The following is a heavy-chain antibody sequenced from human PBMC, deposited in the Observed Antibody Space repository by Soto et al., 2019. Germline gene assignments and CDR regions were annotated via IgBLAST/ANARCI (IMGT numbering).Heavy chain of an antibody. J-gene: IGHJ6*02. CDR3: AREGRVGQSVVVPAAIYYYYGMDV. CDR2: IRAYNGNT. D-gene: IGHD2-2*01. Sequence: ASVKVSCKASGYTFTSYGISWVRQAPGQGLEWMGWIRAYNGNTNYAQKLQGRVTMTTDTSTSTAYMELRSLRSDDTAVYYCAREGRVGQSVVVPAAIYYYYGMDVWGQGTTVTVSS. CDR1: GYTFTSYG. V-gene: IGHV1-18*04.